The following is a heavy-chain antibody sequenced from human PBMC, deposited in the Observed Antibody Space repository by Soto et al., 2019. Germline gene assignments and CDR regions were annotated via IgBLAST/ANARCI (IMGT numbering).Heavy chain of an antibody. CDR2: IYYSGST. J-gene: IGHJ4*02. V-gene: IGHV4-39*01. Sequence: QLQLQESGPGLVKPSETLSLTCTVSGGSISSSSYYWGWIRQPPGKGLEWIGSIYYSGSTYYNPSLKSRVPISVDTSKNQFSLKLSSVTAADTAVYYCARIGYCSGGSCYSRRVDYWGQGTLVTVSS. CDR3: ARIGYCSGGSCYSRRVDY. CDR1: GGSISSSSYY. D-gene: IGHD2-15*01.